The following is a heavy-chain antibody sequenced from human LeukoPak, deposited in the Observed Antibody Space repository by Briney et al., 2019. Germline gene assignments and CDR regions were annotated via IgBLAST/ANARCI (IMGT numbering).Heavy chain of an antibody. CDR2: ISGSGGST. D-gene: IGHD1-26*01. Sequence: PGGSLRPSCAASGFTFSSYAMSWVRQAPGKGLEWVSAISGSGGSTYYADSVKGRFTISRDNSKNTLYLQTNSLRAEDTAVYYCAKDFKVGARYIWDYWGQGTLVTVSS. CDR3: AKDFKVGARYIWDY. CDR1: GFTFSSYA. J-gene: IGHJ4*02. V-gene: IGHV3-23*01.